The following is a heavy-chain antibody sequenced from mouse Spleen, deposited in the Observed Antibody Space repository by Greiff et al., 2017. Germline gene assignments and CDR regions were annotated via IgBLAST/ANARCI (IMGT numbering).Heavy chain of an antibody. CDR3: ARGEYGNYDYAMDY. Sequence: EVKVVESGGGLVKPGGSLKLSCAASGFTFSDYGMHWVRQAPEKGLEWVAYISSGSSTIYYADTVKGRFTISRDNAKNTLFLQMTSLRSEDTAMYYCARGEYGNYDYAMDYWGQGTSVTVSS. D-gene: IGHD2-10*02. CDR2: ISSGSSTI. V-gene: IGHV5-17*01. CDR1: GFTFSDYG. J-gene: IGHJ4*01.